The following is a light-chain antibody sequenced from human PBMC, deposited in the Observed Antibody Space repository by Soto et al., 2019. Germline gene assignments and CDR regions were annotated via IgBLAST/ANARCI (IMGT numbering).Light chain of an antibody. CDR3: SSFTSSTTVV. V-gene: IGLV2-14*01. J-gene: IGLJ2*01. CDR2: EVT. CDR1: STDVGGYNY. Sequence: QSVLTQPASVSGSPGQSITISCTGTSTDVGGYNYVSWYQQHPGKAPKLMISEVTNRPSGVSNRFSGSKSGNTASLTISGLQAEDEADYYCSSFTSSTTVVFGGGTKVTVL.